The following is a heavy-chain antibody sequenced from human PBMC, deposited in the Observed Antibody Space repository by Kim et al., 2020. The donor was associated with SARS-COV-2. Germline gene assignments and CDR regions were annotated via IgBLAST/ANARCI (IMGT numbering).Heavy chain of an antibody. CDR2: ISNSGGST. V-gene: IGHV3-23*01. CDR1: GFTFSSYA. Sequence: GGSLRLSCAVSGFTFSSYAMSWVRQAPGKGLEWVSTISNSGGSTYYADSVKGRFTISRDNSKNTLYLQMNSLRAEETAVYYCAKVLCTTTVTRLDYWGQGTLVTVAS. CDR3: AKVLCTTTVTRLDY. D-gene: IGHD4-17*01. J-gene: IGHJ4*02.